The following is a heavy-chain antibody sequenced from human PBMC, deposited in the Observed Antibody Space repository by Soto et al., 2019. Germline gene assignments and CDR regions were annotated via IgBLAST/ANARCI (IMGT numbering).Heavy chain of an antibody. CDR3: ARGGGGGLFEH. V-gene: IGHV3-21*06. Sequence: GGSLRLSCAASRFTFSNYSINWVRQAPGKGLEWVSSISSTYRNYADSVKGRFTISRDNTKSSLFLQMNSLGVEDTAVYYCARGGGGGLFEHWGQGVLVTVSS. CDR2: ISSTYR. D-gene: IGHD2-21*01. CDR1: RFTFSNYS. J-gene: IGHJ4*02.